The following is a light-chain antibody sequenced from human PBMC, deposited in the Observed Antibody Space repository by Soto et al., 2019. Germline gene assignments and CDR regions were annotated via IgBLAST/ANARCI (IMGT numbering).Light chain of an antibody. V-gene: IGLV2-23*01. CDR3: CSYAGSSTFV. CDR2: EGS. CDR1: SSDIGIYNL. J-gene: IGLJ1*01. Sequence: QSVLTQPASVSGSPGQSITISCTGTSSDIGIYNLVSWYQQHPGKAPKLMIYEGSERPSGISNRFSGSKSVNTASLTISGLQAEDEADYYCCSYAGSSTFVFGTGTKVTVL.